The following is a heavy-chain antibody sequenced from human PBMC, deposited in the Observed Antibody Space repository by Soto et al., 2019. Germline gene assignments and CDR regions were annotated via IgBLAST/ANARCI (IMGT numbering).Heavy chain of an antibody. D-gene: IGHD2-21*02. CDR3: ATGDDLQGDY. Sequence: EVQVLESGGGLVQPGGSLRLSCVASGFRFSCYAMHWVRQAPGKGLEWVSAISYSGDTYYAASVKGRFTISRDNAMNAVALQMSSLRAAHTAIYYSATGDDLQGDYWGQGTLVPVSS. CDR1: GFRFSCYA. V-gene: IGHV3-23*01. CDR2: ISYSGDT. J-gene: IGHJ4*02.